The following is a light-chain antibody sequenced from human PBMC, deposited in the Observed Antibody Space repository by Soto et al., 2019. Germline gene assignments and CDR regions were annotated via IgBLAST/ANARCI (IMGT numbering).Light chain of an antibody. J-gene: IGKJ1*01. CDR2: GAS. V-gene: IGKV3-15*01. Sequence: EIVLTQSPATLSVSPGERVTLSCRASQSVDINLAWYQQKPGQAPRLLIYGASTRATDMPGRFSGRGSGTEFTLTISSLQPEDFAVYYCQQYRNWPRTFGQGTKLDIK. CDR3: QQYRNWPRT. CDR1: QSVDIN.